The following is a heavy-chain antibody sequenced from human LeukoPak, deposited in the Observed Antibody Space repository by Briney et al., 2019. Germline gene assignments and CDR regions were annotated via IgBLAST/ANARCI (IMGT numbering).Heavy chain of an antibody. CDR3: ARDPTPYYGSGSPADY. V-gene: IGHV3-11*01. CDR1: GFTFSDYY. D-gene: IGHD3-10*01. CDR2: ISSSGSTI. J-gene: IGHJ4*02. Sequence: GGSLRLSCAASGFTFSDYYMSWIRQAPGKGLEWVSYISSSGSTIYYADSVKGRFTISRDNAKNSLYLQMNSLRAEDTAVYYCARDPTPYYGSGSPADYWGQGTWSPSPQ.